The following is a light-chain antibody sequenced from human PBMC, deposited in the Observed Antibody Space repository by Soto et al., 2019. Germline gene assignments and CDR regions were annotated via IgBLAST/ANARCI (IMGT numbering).Light chain of an antibody. J-gene: IGLJ3*02. V-gene: IGLV2-23*02. Sequence: QSALTQPASVSGSPGQSITISCTGTSSDVGSYNLVSWYQQHPGRAPKLMIFEVHKRPSGVSNRFSGSKSGNTASLTISGLQAEDEADYYCCSYAGGSPWVLGGGTKVTVL. CDR3: CSYAGGSPWV. CDR1: SSDVGSYNL. CDR2: EVH.